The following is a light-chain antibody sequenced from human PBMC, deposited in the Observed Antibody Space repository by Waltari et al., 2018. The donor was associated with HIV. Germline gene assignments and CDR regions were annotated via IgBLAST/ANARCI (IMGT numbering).Light chain of an antibody. CDR3: GTWDSGVSAGV. CDR2: DNN. J-gene: IGLJ3*02. Sequence: QSVLTQPPSLSAAPGHKGTIACSASASHIGQNYASWYQPLPQTAPKLIIYDNNKRPSGIPDRFSGSKSGTSATLAITGLRTGDEADYYCGTWDSGVSAGVFGGGTKLTVL. V-gene: IGLV1-51*01. CDR1: ASHIGQNY.